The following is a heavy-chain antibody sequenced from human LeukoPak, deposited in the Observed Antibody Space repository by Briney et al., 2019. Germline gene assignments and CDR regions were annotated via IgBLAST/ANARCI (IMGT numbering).Heavy chain of an antibody. CDR2: FVPEDGET. Sequence: ASVKVSCKVSGYSLADLSLHWVRQTPGKGLEWMGGFVPEDGETVYAPKFQGRVSLTEDSATDTAYMEVSSLRSEDTAVYYCASQDLRYTVDSEYIYYGMDVWGQGTTVTVSS. CDR1: GYSLADLS. D-gene: IGHD3-22*01. J-gene: IGHJ6*02. CDR3: ASQDLRYTVDSEYIYYGMDV. V-gene: IGHV1-24*01.